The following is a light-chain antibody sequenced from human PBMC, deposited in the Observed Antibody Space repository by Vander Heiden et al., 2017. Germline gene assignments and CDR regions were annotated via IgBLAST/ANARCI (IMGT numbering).Light chain of an antibody. CDR1: QGISSY. J-gene: IGKJ4*01. Sequence: AIRLTQSPSSLSASVGDRVTITCRASQGISSYLAWYQQKPGKAPKLLIYAASTLQSGVPSRFSGSGSGTDFTLTISCLQSEDFATYYCQQYYSDRHTFGEGTKVEIK. CDR3: QQYYSDRHT. CDR2: AAS. V-gene: IGKV1-8*01.